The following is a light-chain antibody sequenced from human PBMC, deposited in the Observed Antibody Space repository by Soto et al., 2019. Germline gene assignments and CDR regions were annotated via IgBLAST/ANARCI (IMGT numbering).Light chain of an antibody. CDR2: STS. V-gene: IGKV1-39*01. J-gene: IGKJ1*01. CDR1: QSISTY. CDR3: QQSYTSPWT. Sequence: DIQMSQSPASLSASVGDRVTITCRASQSISTYLNWYQQKPGKAPRLLIYSTSNLQGGVPSRFSGSGSGTDFTLTISSLQPEDFATYYCQQSYTSPWTFGQGSKV.